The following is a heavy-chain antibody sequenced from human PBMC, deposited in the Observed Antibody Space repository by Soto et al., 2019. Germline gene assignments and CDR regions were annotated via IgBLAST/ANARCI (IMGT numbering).Heavy chain of an antibody. V-gene: IGHV3-23*01. CDR1: GFTVSSYA. J-gene: IGHJ3*02. D-gene: IGHD3-10*01. Sequence: PGGSPGISCASSGFTVSSYAVSWVRQAPGKGLEWVSAISGSGGSTYYADSVKGRFTISRDNSKNTLYLQMNSLRAEDTAVYYCAKGRLGSGSYYNPTDAFDIWGQGTMVTV. CDR2: ISGSGGST. CDR3: AKGRLGSGSYYNPTDAFDI.